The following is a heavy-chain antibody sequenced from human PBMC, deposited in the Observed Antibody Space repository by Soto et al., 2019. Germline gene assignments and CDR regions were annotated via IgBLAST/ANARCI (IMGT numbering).Heavy chain of an antibody. CDR3: PRDGLVVAAPTPSDV. D-gene: IGHD2-15*01. CDR1: GYTFTSYG. V-gene: IGHV1-18*01. J-gene: IGHJ6*02. CDR2: ISAYNGNT. Sequence: ASVKVSCKASGYTFTSYGISWVRQAPGQGLEWMGWISAYNGNTDYAQKRQGRVTVTTATSTSAADVELRSLRSDDTAVYSCPRDGLVVAAPTPSDVWGQGTTVTVSS.